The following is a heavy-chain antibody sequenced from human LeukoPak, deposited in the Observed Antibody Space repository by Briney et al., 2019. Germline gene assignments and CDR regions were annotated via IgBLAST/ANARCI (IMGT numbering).Heavy chain of an antibody. Sequence: PGGSLGLSCAASGFTFSNAWMSWVRQAPGKALEWVGRIKSKTDGGTTDYAAPVKGRFTISRDDSKNTLYLQMNSLKTEDTAVYYCTTVGRYFDWLSLIDYWGQGTLVTVSS. CDR3: TTVGRYFDWLSLIDY. V-gene: IGHV3-15*01. CDR2: IKSKTDGGTT. D-gene: IGHD3-9*01. CDR1: GFTFSNAW. J-gene: IGHJ4*02.